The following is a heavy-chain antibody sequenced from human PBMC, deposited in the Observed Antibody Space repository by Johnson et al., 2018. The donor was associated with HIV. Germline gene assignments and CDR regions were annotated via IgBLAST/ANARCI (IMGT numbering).Heavy chain of an antibody. V-gene: IGHV3-74*01. J-gene: IGHJ3*02. D-gene: IGHD3-22*01. Sequence: VQLVESGGGLVQPGGSLRLSCAVSGFTVSSNYMSWVRRAPGKGLEWVSRINSDGSSITYADSVKGRFTISRDNAKNTLYLQMNSLRAEDTAVYYCARDMFGRYYYDSSGYSDDAFDIWGQGTMVTVSS. CDR1: GFTVSSNY. CDR3: ARDMFGRYYYDSSGYSDDAFDI. CDR2: INSDGSSI.